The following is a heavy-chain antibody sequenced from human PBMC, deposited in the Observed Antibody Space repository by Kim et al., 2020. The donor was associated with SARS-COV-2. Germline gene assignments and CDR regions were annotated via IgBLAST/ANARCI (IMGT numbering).Heavy chain of an antibody. CDR2: GSNK. Sequence: GSNKHYADSVTGRVTMSRDNSNNTEYLQMNSLRAEDTVVYWCTRAVGMDVWGQGTTVTVSS. CDR3: TRAVGMDV. J-gene: IGHJ6*02. V-gene: IGHV3-30*07.